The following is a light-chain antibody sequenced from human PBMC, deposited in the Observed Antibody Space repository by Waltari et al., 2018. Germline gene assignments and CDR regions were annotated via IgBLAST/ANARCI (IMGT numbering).Light chain of an antibody. J-gene: IGLJ2*01. V-gene: IGLV1-51*01. Sequence: QSVLTQPPSVSAAPGQKVTVSCSGSNSNIGNNYVSWYQQVPGTAPKLLIYDNNKRPSGIPDRFSGSKSGTSATLAITGLQTGDEADYYCETWDNSLSAGVFGGGTKLTVL. CDR1: NSNIGNNY. CDR3: ETWDNSLSAGV. CDR2: DNN.